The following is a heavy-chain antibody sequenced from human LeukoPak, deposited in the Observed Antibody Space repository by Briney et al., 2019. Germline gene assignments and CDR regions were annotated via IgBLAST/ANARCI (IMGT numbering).Heavy chain of an antibody. J-gene: IGHJ3*02. CDR2: ISAYNGNT. D-gene: IGHD1-26*01. V-gene: IGHV1-18*01. CDR3: ARHLRGELLRDGFDI. CDR1: GYTFTSYG. Sequence: ASVKVSCKASGYTFTSYGISWVRQAPGQGLEWMGWISAYNGNTNYAQKLQGRVTMTTDTSTSTAYMELRSLRSDDTAVYYCARHLRGELLRDGFDIWGQGTKVTVSS.